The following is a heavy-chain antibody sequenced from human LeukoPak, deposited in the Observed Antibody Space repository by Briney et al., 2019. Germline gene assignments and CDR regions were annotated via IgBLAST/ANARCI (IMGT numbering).Heavy chain of an antibody. D-gene: IGHD3-3*01. CDR2: ISSWTTYT. J-gene: IGHJ4*02. V-gene: IGHV3-11*06. CDR1: GFAFSDYY. CDR3: ARERNFYYFDY. Sequence: GGSLRLSCSASGFAFSDYYMTWIRQAPGKGLEWVSYISSWTTYTNYTDSVKGRFTISRDNAQNSLFLELNSLRGEDTAVYYCARERNFYYFDYWGQGALVTVSS.